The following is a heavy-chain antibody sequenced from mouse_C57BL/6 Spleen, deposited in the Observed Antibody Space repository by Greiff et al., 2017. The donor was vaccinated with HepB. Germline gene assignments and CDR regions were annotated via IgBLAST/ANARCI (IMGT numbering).Heavy chain of an antibody. CDR1: GYTFTDYE. CDR3: TREGGNYVWMDY. Sequence: VQLQQSGAELVRPGASVTLSCKASGYTFTDYEMHWVKQTPVHGLEWIGAIDPETGGTAYNQKFKGKAILTADKSSSTAYMELRSLTSEDSAVYYCTREGGNYVWMDYWGQGTSVTVSS. CDR2: IDPETGGT. V-gene: IGHV1-15*01. D-gene: IGHD2-1*01. J-gene: IGHJ4*01.